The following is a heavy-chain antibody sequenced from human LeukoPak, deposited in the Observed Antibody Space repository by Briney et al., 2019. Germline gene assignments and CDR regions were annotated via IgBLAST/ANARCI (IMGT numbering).Heavy chain of an antibody. CDR1: GGSISSYY. J-gene: IGHJ4*02. D-gene: IGHD6-6*01. V-gene: IGHV4-59*08. CDR2: IYYSGST. CDR3: ASSEYSSSSPPFDY. Sequence: RTSETLSLTCTVSGGSISSYYWSWIRQPPGKGLEWIGYIYYSGSTNYNPSLKSRVTISVDTSKNQFSLKLSSVTAADTAVYYCASSEYSSSSPPFDYWGQGTLVTVSS.